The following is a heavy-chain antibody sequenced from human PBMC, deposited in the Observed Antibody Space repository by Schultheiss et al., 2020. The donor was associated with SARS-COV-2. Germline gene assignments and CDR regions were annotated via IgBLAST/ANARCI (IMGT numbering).Heavy chain of an antibody. J-gene: IGHJ4*02. CDR2: INSDGSRI. CDR1: GLSISTYW. CDR3: AKGGTFYDFSTGRD. D-gene: IGHD3-3*01. Sequence: GESLKISCVASGLSISTYWMYWARQTPGKGPVWVSRINSDGSRIHYADSVKGRFTISRDNSKNTLYLEMNSLRAEDTAVYYCAKGGTFYDFSTGRDGGQGTLVTVSS. V-gene: IGHV3-74*01.